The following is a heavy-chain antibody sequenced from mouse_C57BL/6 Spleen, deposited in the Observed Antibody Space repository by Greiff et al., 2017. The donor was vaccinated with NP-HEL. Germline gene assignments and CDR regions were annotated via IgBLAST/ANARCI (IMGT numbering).Heavy chain of an antibody. CDR3: ARWNYGSSYGFAY. J-gene: IGHJ3*01. Sequence: QVQLQQPGAELVRPGSSVKLSCKASGYTFTSYWMDWVKQRPGQGLEWIGNIYPSDSETHHNQKFKDKATLTVDKSSSTAYMQLSSLTSEDSAVYYCARWNYGSSYGFAYWGQGTLVTVSA. CDR2: IYPSDSET. D-gene: IGHD1-1*01. V-gene: IGHV1-61*01. CDR1: GYTFTSYW.